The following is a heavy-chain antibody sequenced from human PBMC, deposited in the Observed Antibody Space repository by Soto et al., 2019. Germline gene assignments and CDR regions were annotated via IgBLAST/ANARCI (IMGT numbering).Heavy chain of an antibody. CDR1: GDSVSSPYW. Sequence: QVQLQESGPGLVKPSGTLSLTCAVSGDSVSSPYWWCWVRQPPGKGLEWIGEVFHTGTTSYNPSLRRXVTISMDKSNNQFSLDLSSVTAADTAVYYCARSAGWYAVHSWGPGTLVVVSS. CDR2: VFHTGTT. J-gene: IGHJ4*02. D-gene: IGHD6-19*01. CDR3: ARSAGWYAVHS. V-gene: IGHV4-4*02.